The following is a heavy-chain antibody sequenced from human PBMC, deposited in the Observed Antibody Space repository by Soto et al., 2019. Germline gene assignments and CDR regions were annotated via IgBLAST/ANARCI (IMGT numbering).Heavy chain of an antibody. Sequence: GASVKVSCKASGYTFTSYYMHWVRQAPGQGLEWMGIINPSGGSTSYAQKFQGRVTMTRDTSTSTVYMELSSLRSEDTAVYYCARALVRGVIIGYWGQGTLVTGLL. D-gene: IGHD3-10*01. CDR3: ARALVRGVIIGY. CDR2: INPSGGST. CDR1: GYTFTSYY. V-gene: IGHV1-46*01. J-gene: IGHJ4*02.